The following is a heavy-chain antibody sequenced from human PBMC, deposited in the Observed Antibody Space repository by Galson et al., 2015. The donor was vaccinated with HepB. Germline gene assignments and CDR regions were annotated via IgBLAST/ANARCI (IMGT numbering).Heavy chain of an antibody. V-gene: IGHV3-23*01. CDR1: GFTFSSYA. CDR2: ISGSGGST. J-gene: IGHJ5*02. Sequence: CAASGFTFSSYAMSWVRQAPGKGLEWVSGISGSGGSTSYADSVKGRFTISRDNSKNTLYLQMNSLRAEDTAVYYCATTTVPGGYNWFDPWGQGTLVTVSS. CDR3: ATTTVPGGYNWFDP. D-gene: IGHD6-19*01.